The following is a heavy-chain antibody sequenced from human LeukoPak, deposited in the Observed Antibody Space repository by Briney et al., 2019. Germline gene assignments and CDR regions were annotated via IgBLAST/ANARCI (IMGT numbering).Heavy chain of an antibody. J-gene: IGHJ4*02. D-gene: IGHD3-3*01. CDR3: ARDLRSGALDY. V-gene: IGHV4-59*01. CDR2: IYYSGST. CDR1: GGSISSYY. Sequence: PSETLSLTCTVSGGSISSYYWSWIRQPPGKGLEWIGYIYYSGSTNYNPSLKSRVTISVDTSKNQFSLKLSSVTAADTAVYYCARDLRSGALDYWGQGTLVTVSS.